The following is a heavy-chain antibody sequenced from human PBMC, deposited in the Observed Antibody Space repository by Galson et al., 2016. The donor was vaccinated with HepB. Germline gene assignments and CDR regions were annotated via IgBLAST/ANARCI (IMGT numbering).Heavy chain of an antibody. CDR1: GFLFNYFA. CDR2: ISATGGTT. Sequence: SLRLSCATSGFLFNYFAMHWVRQAPGKGLEWVSAISATGGTTYYGESVKGRFTISRDNSKNTLYLQMNSLRAEDTAVYYCAKGAQQGGYYGFDVWGQGTTVTVSS. V-gene: IGHV3-23*01. CDR3: AKGAQQGGYYGFDV. J-gene: IGHJ6*02. D-gene: IGHD3-16*01.